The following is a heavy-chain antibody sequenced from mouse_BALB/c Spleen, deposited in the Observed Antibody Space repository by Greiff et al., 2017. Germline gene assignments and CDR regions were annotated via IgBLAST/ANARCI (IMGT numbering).Heavy chain of an antibody. CDR1: GFNIKDYY. Sequence: EVQVVESGAELVRPGALVKLSCKASGFNIKDYYMHWVKQRPEQGLEWIGWIDPENGNTIYDPKFQGKASITADTSSNTAYLQLSSLTSEDTAVYYCARPGTGYFDYWGQGTTLTVSS. V-gene: IGHV14-1*02. D-gene: IGHD4-1*01. CDR2: IDPENGNT. CDR3: ARPGTGYFDY. J-gene: IGHJ2*01.